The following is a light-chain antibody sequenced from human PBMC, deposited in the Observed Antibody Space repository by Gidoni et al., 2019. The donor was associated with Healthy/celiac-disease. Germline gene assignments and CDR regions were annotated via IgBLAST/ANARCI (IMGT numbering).Light chain of an antibody. Sequence: AIRLTQSPSSFSASTGDRATLPCRARHGISSYLAWYQQKPGKAPKLLIYAASTLHSGVPSRCSGSGAGTDFTLTISCLQSEDVATYCCQQNYSYPVTFGQXTKVEIK. CDR3: QQNYSYPVT. V-gene: IGKV1-8*01. CDR2: AAS. CDR1: HGISSY. J-gene: IGKJ1*01.